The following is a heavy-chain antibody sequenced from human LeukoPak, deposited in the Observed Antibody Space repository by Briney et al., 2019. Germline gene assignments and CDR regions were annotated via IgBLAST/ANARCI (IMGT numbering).Heavy chain of an antibody. D-gene: IGHD3-10*01. CDR2: MSYSGTT. CDR3: ARHEGKLWFGETAMNY. Sequence: SETLSLTCTVSGGSISSYSWSWFRQPPGKGLEWIAYMSYSGTTNYNPSLKSRVTISVDTSKKQFSLKLSSVTAADTAVYYCARHEGKLWFGETAMNYWGQGTLVTVSS. V-gene: IGHV4-59*08. CDR1: GGSISSYS. J-gene: IGHJ4*02.